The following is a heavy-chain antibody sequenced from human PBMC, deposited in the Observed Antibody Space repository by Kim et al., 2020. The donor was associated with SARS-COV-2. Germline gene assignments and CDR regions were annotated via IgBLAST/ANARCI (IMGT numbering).Heavy chain of an antibody. J-gene: IGHJ4*02. CDR2: YN. CDR3: ARGGYSSNLI. Sequence: YNDYAVSVKSRITINPDTSKNQFSLQLNSVTPEDTAVYYCARGGYSSNLIWGQGTLVTVSS. D-gene: IGHD6-13*01. V-gene: IGHV6-1*01.